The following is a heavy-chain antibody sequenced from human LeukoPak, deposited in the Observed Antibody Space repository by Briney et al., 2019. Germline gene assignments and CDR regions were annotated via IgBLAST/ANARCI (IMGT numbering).Heavy chain of an antibody. J-gene: IGHJ6*02. D-gene: IGHD6-19*01. CDR1: GFTFNTYT. V-gene: IGHV3-48*04. Sequence: QPGGSLRLSCAASGFTFNTYTMNWVRQAPGKGLEWVSYISSGSFTIYYADSVKGRFTISRDNAKNTLYLQMNSLGAEDTAVYYCAKDRSDNSSWYCMDVWGQGTTVTVSS. CDR3: AKDRSDNSSWYCMDV. CDR2: ISSGSFTI.